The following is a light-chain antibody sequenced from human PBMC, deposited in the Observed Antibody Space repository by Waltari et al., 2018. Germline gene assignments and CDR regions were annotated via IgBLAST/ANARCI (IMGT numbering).Light chain of an antibody. Sequence: DIQMTQSPSTLSASVGDRVTITCRASPNISPWLAWHQQKPGKAPRLLIYKTSTLESGVPSRFSGSGSGTEFTLTISSPQPEDFATYYCQRYKTSFRTFGQGTRVEIK. CDR3: QRYKTSFRT. CDR2: KTS. V-gene: IGKV1-5*03. CDR1: PNISPW. J-gene: IGKJ1*01.